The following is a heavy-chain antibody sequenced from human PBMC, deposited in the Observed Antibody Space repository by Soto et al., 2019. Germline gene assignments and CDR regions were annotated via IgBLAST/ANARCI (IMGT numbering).Heavy chain of an antibody. CDR1: GGSISSGVYY. Sequence: SETLSLTCTVSGGSISSGVYYWSWIRQHPGKGLEWIGYIYYSGSTYYNPSLKSRVTISVDTSKNQFSLKLSSVTAADTAVYYCASTYGDYFDYWGQGTLVTVSS. CDR3: ASTYGDYFDY. CDR2: IYYSGST. V-gene: IGHV4-31*03. D-gene: IGHD4-17*01. J-gene: IGHJ4*02.